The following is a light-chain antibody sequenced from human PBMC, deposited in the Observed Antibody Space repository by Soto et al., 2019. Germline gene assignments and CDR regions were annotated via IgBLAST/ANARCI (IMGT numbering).Light chain of an antibody. Sequence: QSVLTQPPSVSGAPGQRVTISCTGSSSNIGAGYDVHWYQQLPGTAPKLLIYDNNNRPSGVPDRFSGSKSGTSASLAITGLQAEDEGDYYCQSDDTSLSGSVFGGGTMLTVL. CDR2: DNN. CDR1: SSNIGAGYD. J-gene: IGLJ2*01. V-gene: IGLV1-40*01. CDR3: QSDDTSLSGSV.